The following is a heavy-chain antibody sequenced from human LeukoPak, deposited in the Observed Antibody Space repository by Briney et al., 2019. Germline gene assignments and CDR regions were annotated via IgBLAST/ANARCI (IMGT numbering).Heavy chain of an antibody. J-gene: IGHJ3*02. CDR3: ATTGSIVVVVAATLGAFDI. V-gene: IGHV1-24*01. Sequence: ASVKVSCKVSGYTLTELSMHWVRQAPGKGLEWMGGFDPEDGETIYAQKFQGRVTMTEDTSTDTAYMELSSLRSEDTVVYYCATTGSIVVVVAATLGAFDIWGQGTMVTVSS. D-gene: IGHD2-15*01. CDR1: GYTLTELS. CDR2: FDPEDGET.